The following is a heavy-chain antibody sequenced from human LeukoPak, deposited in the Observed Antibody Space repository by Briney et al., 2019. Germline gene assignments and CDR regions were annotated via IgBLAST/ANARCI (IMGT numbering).Heavy chain of an antibody. CDR3: AKDRSIGTYYTFDS. D-gene: IGHD1-26*01. J-gene: IGHJ4*02. V-gene: IGHV3-23*01. Sequence: GSLRLSCAASGFTFNSYAMSWVRQAPGKGLEWVSTVSGSGAIAYYTDSDKGRFTISRDNSKNTLYLQMSSLTAKDTAVYYCAKDRSIGTYYTFDSWGQGTLVTVSS. CDR1: GFTFNSYA. CDR2: VSGSGAIA.